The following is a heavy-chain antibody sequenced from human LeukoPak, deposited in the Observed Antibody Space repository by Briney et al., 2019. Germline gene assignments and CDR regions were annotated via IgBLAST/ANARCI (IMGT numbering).Heavy chain of an antibody. D-gene: IGHD3-22*01. J-gene: IGHJ3*02. V-gene: IGHV3-48*04. CDR2: ISSTSAGI. CDR3: ARSGTTYYYDSSTRI. Sequence: GGSLRLSCAASGFSFSSYSMNWVRQAPGKGLEWVSYISSTSAGIYYADSVEGRFTVSRDNAKNSLYLQMSSLRAEDTAMYYCARSGTTYYYDSSTRIWGQGTMVTVSS. CDR1: GFSFSSYS.